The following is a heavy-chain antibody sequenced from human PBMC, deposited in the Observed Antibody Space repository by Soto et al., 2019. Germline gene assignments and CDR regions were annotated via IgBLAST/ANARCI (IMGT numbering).Heavy chain of an antibody. CDR2: IWWDGSKK. J-gene: IGHJ4*02. V-gene: IGHV3-33*01. CDR1: GFNLITYG. D-gene: IGHD3-10*01. Sequence: GGSLRLSCATSGFNLITYGMHWVRQAPGKGLEWVTVIWWDGSKKYYADSVKGRFTVSRDNSKNTLWLQMNSLSVEDTAVYYCARDYYGSGSQYNPLDFWGQGTLVTVS. CDR3: ARDYYGSGSQYNPLDF.